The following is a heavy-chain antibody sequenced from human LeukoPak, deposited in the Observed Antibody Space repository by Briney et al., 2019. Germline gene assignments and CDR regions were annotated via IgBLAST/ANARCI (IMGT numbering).Heavy chain of an antibody. Sequence: SVKVSCKASGGTFSSYAISWVRQAPGQGLEWRGGIIPIFGTANYAQKFQGRVTITTDESTSTAYMEPSSLRSEDTAVYYCARAAGKGYYDSSGYPYWGQGTLVTVSS. CDR1: GGTFSSYA. CDR2: IIPIFGTA. V-gene: IGHV1-69*05. CDR3: ARAAGKGYYDSSGYPY. J-gene: IGHJ4*02. D-gene: IGHD3-22*01.